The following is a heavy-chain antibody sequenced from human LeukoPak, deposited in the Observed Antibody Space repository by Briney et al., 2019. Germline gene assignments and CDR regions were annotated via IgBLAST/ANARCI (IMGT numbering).Heavy chain of an antibody. CDR1: GFTFSNYA. V-gene: IGHV3-23*01. D-gene: IGHD2-2*01. CDR2: ISGSGGST. CDR3: AKSTSPLYYYYGMDV. Sequence: GGSLRLSCAAPGFTFSNYAMSWVRQALGKGLEWVSTISGSGGSTYYADSVKGRFTISRDNSKNTLYLQLNSLRAEDTAVYYCAKSTSPLYYYYGMDVWGQGTTVTVSS. J-gene: IGHJ6*02.